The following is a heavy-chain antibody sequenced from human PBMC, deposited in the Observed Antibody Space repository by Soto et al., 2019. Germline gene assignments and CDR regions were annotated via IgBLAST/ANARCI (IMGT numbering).Heavy chain of an antibody. CDR3: ARETLRDAIDI. J-gene: IGHJ3*02. V-gene: IGHV3-48*03. Sequence: GSVRLSCLASGFDFRSYEMNWVRQAPGKGLEWVSNIRANDESIYYADSVKGRVSVSRDNAKNSLFLEMNSLRVDDTAVYYCARETLRDAIDIWGQGTMVTVSS. CDR2: IRANDESI. CDR1: GFDFRSYE.